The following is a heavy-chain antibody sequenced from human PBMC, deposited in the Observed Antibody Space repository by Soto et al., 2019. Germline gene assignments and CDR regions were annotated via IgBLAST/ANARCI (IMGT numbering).Heavy chain of an antibody. D-gene: IGHD1-1*01. J-gene: IGHJ4*02. Sequence: QVQLVQSGAEVKKPGSSVKVSCKASGGSFTTYTISWVRQAPGQGLEWMAGIIPIFGAAKSAPRFQGRVALTADESTRTVYMELSGLRSDDTAIYYCARDGNGMSLANWGQGTLVTVSS. CDR1: GGSFTTYT. V-gene: IGHV1-69*01. CDR2: IIPIFGAA. CDR3: ARDGNGMSLAN.